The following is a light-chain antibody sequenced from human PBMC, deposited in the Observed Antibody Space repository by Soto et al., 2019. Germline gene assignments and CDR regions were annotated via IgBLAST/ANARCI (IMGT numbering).Light chain of an antibody. J-gene: IGLJ2*01. CDR3: GTWDNSLSAVL. Sequence: QSVLTQPPSVSAAPGQKVTIYFSGSSSNIGSRYVFWYQQIPGTAPKLLIYDNNERPSGIPDRFSGYKSGASATLGITGLQTGDEDDYYCGTWDNSLSAVLFGGGTKLTVL. CDR2: DNN. CDR1: SSNIGSRY. V-gene: IGLV1-51*01.